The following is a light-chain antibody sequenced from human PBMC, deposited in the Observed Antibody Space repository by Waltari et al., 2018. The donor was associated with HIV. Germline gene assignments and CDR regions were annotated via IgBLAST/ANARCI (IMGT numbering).Light chain of an antibody. J-gene: IGLJ1*01. Sequence: QSALTQPRSVSGSPGPSVTISCTGTSSDIGHFYYVSWYQQYPGKAPKVIIYEVNQRPSGVPDRFTGSKSGITASLTISGLQGDDEADYYCCSYAGSYTYVFGTGTKVNVL. CDR3: CSYAGSYTYV. V-gene: IGLV2-11*01. CDR1: SSDIGHFYY. CDR2: EVN.